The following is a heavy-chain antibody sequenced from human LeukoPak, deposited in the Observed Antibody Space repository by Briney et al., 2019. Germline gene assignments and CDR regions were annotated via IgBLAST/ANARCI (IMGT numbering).Heavy chain of an antibody. CDR2: ISGDAITT. CDR1: GFSFRTYI. V-gene: IGHV3-23*01. CDR3: AKDASPYSNYAVRWFDS. D-gene: IGHD4/OR15-4a*01. J-gene: IGHJ5*01. Sequence: GESLRLSCTASGFSFRTYIMAWVRQVPGKGLEWISSISGDAITTYYAVPVKGRFTISRDNFRNTLSLQMDSLRADDSAVYYCAKDASPYSNYAVRWFDSWGQGTLVTVSS.